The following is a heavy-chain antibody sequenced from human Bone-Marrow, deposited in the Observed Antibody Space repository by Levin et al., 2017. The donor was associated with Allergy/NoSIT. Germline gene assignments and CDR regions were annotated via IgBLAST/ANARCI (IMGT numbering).Heavy chain of an antibody. J-gene: IGHJ3*02. D-gene: IGHD3-10*01. CDR2: IYSGGRT. V-gene: IGHV3-53*01. CDR1: GFTVSSHH. Sequence: GSLRLSCAASGFTVSSHHMSWVRQAPGKGLEWVSLIYSGGRTYYADSVKGRFTISRDNSKSTLYLQMNSLRGEDTAVYYCAIYGSGSYYSAFDIWGQGTLVTVSS. CDR3: AIYGSGSYYSAFDI.